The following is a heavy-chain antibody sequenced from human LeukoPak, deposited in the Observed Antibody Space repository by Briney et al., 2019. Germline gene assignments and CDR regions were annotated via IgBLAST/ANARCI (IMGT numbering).Heavy chain of an antibody. CDR3: ARALYDSSGYWRYYFDY. CDR1: GGSISSGGYY. V-gene: IGHV4-31*03. CDR2: IYYSGST. D-gene: IGHD3-22*01. Sequence: SETLSLTCTVSGGSISSGGYYWSWIRQHPGKGLEWIGYIYYSGSTYYNPSLKSRVTILVDTSKNQFSLKLSSVTAADTAVYYCARALYDSSGYWRYYFDYWGQGTLVTVSS. J-gene: IGHJ4*02.